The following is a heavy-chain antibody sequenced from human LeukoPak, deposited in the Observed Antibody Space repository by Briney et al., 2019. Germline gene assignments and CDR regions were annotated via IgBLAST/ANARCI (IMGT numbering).Heavy chain of an antibody. Sequence: PGGSLRLSCAASGLTFEDYTMHWVRQAPGKTLEWVSLISWDGTTYYRDSVKGRFTISRDNSKNSLYLQMDTLTSEDTAFYYCVKDLSYESSGYVFDYWGQGTLVTVSS. J-gene: IGHJ4*02. V-gene: IGHV3-43*01. CDR3: VKDLSYESSGYVFDY. CDR1: GLTFEDYT. D-gene: IGHD3-22*01. CDR2: ISWDGTT.